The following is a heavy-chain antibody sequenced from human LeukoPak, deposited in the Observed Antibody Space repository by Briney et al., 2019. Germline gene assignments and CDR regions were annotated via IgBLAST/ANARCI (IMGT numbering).Heavy chain of an antibody. CDR3: AREGYGDNSQLDT. J-gene: IGHJ5*02. V-gene: IGHV3-48*03. D-gene: IGHD5-18*01. CDR2: VSVVGTVA. Sequence: PGGSLRLSCAVTGFSVSSYEMNWVRQAPGRGLEWVSQVSVVGTVAYYADSVKGAFAISRDTANNPLYLQLNSLRVQGPGWYFFAREGYGDNSQLDTCGEGTRVTVSS. CDR1: GFSVSSYE.